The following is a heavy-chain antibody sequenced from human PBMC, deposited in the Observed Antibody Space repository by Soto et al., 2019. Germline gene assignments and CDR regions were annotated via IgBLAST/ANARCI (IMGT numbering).Heavy chain of an antibody. CDR1: GVTFSTHE. V-gene: IGHV1-69*01. CDR2: IIPVFDTA. J-gene: IGHJ4*02. CDR3: ARDQFRHGSGSSYVTGWDF. D-gene: IGHD3-10*01. Sequence: QVQLVQSGAEVKESGSSVKVSCKASGVTFSTHEFSWVRQAPGQGLEWMGGIIPVFDTAKYAQQFQGRVTITADEAMSTGYMEINNLRSDYTGVYYCARDQFRHGSGSSYVTGWDFWGQGTLVTVSA.